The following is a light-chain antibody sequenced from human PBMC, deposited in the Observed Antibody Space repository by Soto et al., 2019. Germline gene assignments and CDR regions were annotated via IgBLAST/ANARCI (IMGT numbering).Light chain of an antibody. CDR1: SSDVGAYNY. J-gene: IGLJ1*01. Sequence: QSVLTQPPSASGSPGQSVTISCTGTSSDVGAYNYVSWYQQLPGKAPKLIIYEVSKRPSGVPDRFSGSKSGNTASLTVSGLQAEDEADYYCTSYAGTYSVFSGFGTGTKVTVL. V-gene: IGLV2-8*01. CDR2: EVS. CDR3: TSYAGTYSVFSG.